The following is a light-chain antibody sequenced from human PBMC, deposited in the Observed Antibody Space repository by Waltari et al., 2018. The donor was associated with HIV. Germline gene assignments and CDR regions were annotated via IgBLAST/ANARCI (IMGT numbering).Light chain of an antibody. J-gene: IGLJ2*01. CDR2: GNS. V-gene: IGLV1-40*01. Sequence: QSVLTQPPSVSGAPGQRVTISCTGSSSNIGAGYDVHWYQHLPGTAPKLLISGNSKRPSGVPDRVSGSKSGTSASLAITGRQAEDEADYYCQSYDSSLSGGDVVFGGGTKLTVL. CDR1: SSNIGAGYD. CDR3: QSYDSSLSGGDVV.